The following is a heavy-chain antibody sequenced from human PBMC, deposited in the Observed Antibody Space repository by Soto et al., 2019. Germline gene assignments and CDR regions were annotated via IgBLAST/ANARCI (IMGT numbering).Heavy chain of an antibody. V-gene: IGHV3-21*01. CDR2: ISSSSSYI. CDR3: ARDQYYDFWSGYYRAYGVDV. J-gene: IGHJ6*02. CDR1: GFTFSSYN. Sequence: GGSLRLSCAASGFTFSSYNMNWVRQAPGKGLEWVSSISSSSSYIYYADSVKGRFTISRDNAKNALYLQMNSLRVEDTAVYYCARDQYYDFWSGYYRAYGVDVWGQGTTVTVSS. D-gene: IGHD3-3*01.